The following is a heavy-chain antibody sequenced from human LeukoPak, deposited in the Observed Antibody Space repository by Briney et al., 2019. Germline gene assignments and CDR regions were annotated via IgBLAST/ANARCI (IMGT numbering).Heavy chain of an antibody. V-gene: IGHV1-69*01. D-gene: IGHD2-15*01. CDR3: ARGSALLALSFDY. Sequence: SVKVSCKASGNSISNYAVSWVRQAPGQGFEWMGGIIPIFGTADYAQKFQGRVTITADESTSTAYMELSSLRSEDTAVYYCARGSALLALSFDYWGQGTLVTVSS. CDR2: IIPIFGTA. CDR1: GNSISNYA. J-gene: IGHJ4*02.